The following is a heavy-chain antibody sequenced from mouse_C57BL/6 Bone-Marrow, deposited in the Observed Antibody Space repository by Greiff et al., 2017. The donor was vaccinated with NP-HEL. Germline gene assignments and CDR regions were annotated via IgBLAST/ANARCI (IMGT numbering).Heavy chain of an antibody. J-gene: IGHJ3*01. Sequence: VQGVESGAELVRPGTSVKMSCKASGYTFTNYWIGWAKQRAGHGLEWIGDIYPGGGYTNYNEKFKGKATLTADKSSSTAYMQFSSLTSEDSAIYYCARSAYYGSSSWFAYWGQGTLVTVSA. CDR1: GYTFTNYW. CDR2: IYPGGGYT. V-gene: IGHV1-63*01. D-gene: IGHD1-1*01. CDR3: ARSAYYGSSSWFAY.